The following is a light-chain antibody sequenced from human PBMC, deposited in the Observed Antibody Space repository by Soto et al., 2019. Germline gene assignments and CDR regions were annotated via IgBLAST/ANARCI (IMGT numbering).Light chain of an antibody. J-gene: IGKJ1*01. CDR2: KAS. Sequence: DIYMTQSPSTLSAPVVDIVTSTCRASQSISSWLAWYQQKPGKAPKLLIYKASSLESGVPSRFSGSGSGTEFTLTISSLQPDDFATYYCQQYNSYSATFGQGAKVDI. CDR1: QSISSW. V-gene: IGKV1-5*03. CDR3: QQYNSYSAT.